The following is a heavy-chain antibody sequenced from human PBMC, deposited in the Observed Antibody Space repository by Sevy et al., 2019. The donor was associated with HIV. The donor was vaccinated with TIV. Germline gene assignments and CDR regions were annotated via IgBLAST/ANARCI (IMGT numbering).Heavy chain of an antibody. D-gene: IGHD6-13*01. J-gene: IGHJ2*01. CDR1: GFTFNNYA. V-gene: IGHV3-23*01. Sequence: GGSLRLSCAASGFTFNNYAMSWVRQAPGKGLEGKGLEWVSTISGGGGGTYYADSVRGRFTISRDNSKNTLYLQVNSLRVEATAVYYCAKHYIHDIADGWYFDLWGRCTLVTVSS. CDR3: AKHYIHDIADGWYFDL. CDR2: ISGGGGGT.